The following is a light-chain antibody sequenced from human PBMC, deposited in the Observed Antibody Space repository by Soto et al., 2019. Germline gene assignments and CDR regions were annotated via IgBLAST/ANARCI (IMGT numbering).Light chain of an antibody. J-gene: IGKJ1*01. CDR2: GAS. Sequence: EIVMTQSPATLSVSPGERATLSCRASQSVSSNLAWYQQKPGQAPRLLIYGASTRATGIPARFSGSGSGTEFPLTISSRQSEDLAGYYCQQYNNWPQTFGQGTNVEIK. CDR3: QQYNNWPQT. CDR1: QSVSSN. V-gene: IGKV3-15*01.